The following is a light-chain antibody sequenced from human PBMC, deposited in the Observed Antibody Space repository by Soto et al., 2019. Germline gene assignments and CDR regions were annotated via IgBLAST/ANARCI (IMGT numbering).Light chain of an antibody. J-gene: IGKJ1*01. CDR1: QSVSSSY. V-gene: IGKV3-20*01. CDR3: QQYGSSPT. CDR2: DVS. Sequence: EIVLTQSPGTLSLSPGERATLSCRSSQSVSSSYLAWHQHKPGQAPRLLIYDVSSRATGIPDRFSGSGSGTDFTLTISRLEPADFAVYYCQQYGSSPTFGRGTKVEIK.